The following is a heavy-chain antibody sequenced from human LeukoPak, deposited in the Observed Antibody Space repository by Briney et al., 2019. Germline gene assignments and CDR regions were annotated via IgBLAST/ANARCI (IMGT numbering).Heavy chain of an antibody. D-gene: IGHD3-16*01. CDR1: GGSISSYY. CDR3: ASSQLGPYYYYGMDV. Sequence: SETLSLTCTVSGGSISSYYWSWIRQPPGKGLEWIGYIYYSGSTYYNPSLKSRVTISVDTSKNQFSLKLSSVTAADTAVYYCASSQLGPYYYYGMDVWGQGTTVTVSS. J-gene: IGHJ6*02. V-gene: IGHV4-59*12. CDR2: IYYSGST.